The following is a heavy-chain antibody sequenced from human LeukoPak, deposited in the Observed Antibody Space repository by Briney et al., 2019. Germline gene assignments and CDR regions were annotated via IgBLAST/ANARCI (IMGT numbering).Heavy chain of an antibody. D-gene: IGHD2-21*02. V-gene: IGHV1-2*02. J-gene: IGHJ4*02. CDR3: ATRPRPVTIGPFDY. CDR1: GYALTGND. CDR2: VNPFTGDT. Sequence: ASVKVSCMASGYALTGNDFYWVRQAPGQGLEYMGSVNPFTGDTNYAQKFQGRVTMTRDTSRNTAYMELSGLTSDDTAMYYCATRPRPVTIGPFDYWGQGTLVTVSS.